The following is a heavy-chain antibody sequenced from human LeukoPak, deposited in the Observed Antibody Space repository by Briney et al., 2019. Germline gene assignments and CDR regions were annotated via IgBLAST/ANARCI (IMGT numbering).Heavy chain of an antibody. CDR1: GFTFSSYA. Sequence: GGSLRLSCAASGFTFSSYAMHWVRQAPGKGLEYVSAISSNGGSTYYANSVKGRFTISRDNSKNTLYLQMGSLRAEDMAVYYCARARIAVAGMYDYWGQGTLVTVSS. V-gene: IGHV3-64*01. CDR3: ARARIAVAGMYDY. D-gene: IGHD6-19*01. CDR2: ISSNGGST. J-gene: IGHJ4*02.